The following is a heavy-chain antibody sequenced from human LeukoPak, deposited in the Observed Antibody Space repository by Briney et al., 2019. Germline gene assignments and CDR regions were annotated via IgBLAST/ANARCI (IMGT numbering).Heavy chain of an antibody. V-gene: IGHV4-34*01. CDR2: INHSGST. CDR1: GGSFSGYY. D-gene: IGHD6-6*01. CDR3: ARSPAYSSSPALRYFDY. J-gene: IGHJ4*02. Sequence: PSETLSLTCAVYGGSFSGYYWSWIRQPPGKGLEWIGEINHSGSTNYNPSLKSRVTISVDTSKNQFSLKLSSVTAADTAVYYCARSPAYSSSPALRYFDYWGQGTLVTVSS.